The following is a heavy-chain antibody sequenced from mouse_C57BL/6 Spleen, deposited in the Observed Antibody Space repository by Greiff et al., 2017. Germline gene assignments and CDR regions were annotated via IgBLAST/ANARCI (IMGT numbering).Heavy chain of an antibody. J-gene: IGHJ1*03. CDR2: INYDGSST. D-gene: IGHD6-2*01. V-gene: IGHV5-16*01. CDR3: ARGVSGKWYFDV. Sequence: EVMLVESEGGLVQPGSSMKLSCTASGFTFSDYYMAWVRPVPEKGLEWVANINYDGSSTYYLDSLKSRFIISRDNAKNILYLQMSSLKSEDTATYYCARGVSGKWYFDVWGTGTTVTVSS. CDR1: GFTFSDYY.